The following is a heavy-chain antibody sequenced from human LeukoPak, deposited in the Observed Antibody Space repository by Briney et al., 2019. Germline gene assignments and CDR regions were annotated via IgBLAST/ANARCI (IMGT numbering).Heavy chain of an antibody. Sequence: GGSLRLSCAVSGFTFSSYGMHWVRQAPGKGLEWVAVIWYDGSNKYYADSVKGRFTISRDNSKNTLYLQLNSLRAEDTAVYYCARDRLDYGDFDAFDIWGQGTMVIVSS. V-gene: IGHV3-33*01. D-gene: IGHD4-17*01. CDR1: GFTFSSYG. CDR2: IWYDGSNK. J-gene: IGHJ3*02. CDR3: ARDRLDYGDFDAFDI.